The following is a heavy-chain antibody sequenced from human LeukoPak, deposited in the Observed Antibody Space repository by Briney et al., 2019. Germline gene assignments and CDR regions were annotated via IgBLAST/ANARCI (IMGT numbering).Heavy chain of an antibody. CDR3: ARGRGSGHYFDY. V-gene: IGHV3-7*01. CDR2: IKQDGSEK. D-gene: IGHD6-19*01. CDR1: GFTFSSYW. J-gene: IGHJ4*02. Sequence: RGSLRLSCAASGFTFSSYWMSWVRQAPGKGLEWVANIKQDGSEKYYVDSVKGRFTISRDNAKNPLYLQMNSLRAEDTAVYYCARGRGSGHYFDYWGQGTLVTVSS.